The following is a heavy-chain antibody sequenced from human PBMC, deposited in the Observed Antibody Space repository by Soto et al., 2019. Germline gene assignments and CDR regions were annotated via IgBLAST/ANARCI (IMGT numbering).Heavy chain of an antibody. D-gene: IGHD3-10*01. J-gene: IGHJ4*01. Sequence: SETLSLTCTVSGASISRTPSFWGWIRQPPGRGLQWIGGIYNGDRTHYNPSLKSRVTVSVDTSENHFSLRLDSVTAADTAFYYCARHSAVARQAIDDRGRGILVTVSS. CDR3: ARHSAVARQAIDD. CDR2: IYNGDRT. CDR1: GASISRTPSF. V-gene: IGHV4-39*01.